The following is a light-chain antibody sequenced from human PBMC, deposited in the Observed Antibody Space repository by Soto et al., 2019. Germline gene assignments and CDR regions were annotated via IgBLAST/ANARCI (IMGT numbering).Light chain of an antibody. CDR3: QQYENLRLHT. V-gene: IGKV1-39*01. CDR1: QSISSY. Sequence: DIQMTQSPSSLSASVGDRVTITCRASQSISSYLNWYQQKPGKAPKLLIYAASSLQSGVPSRFSGSGSGTDFTLTISSLQPEDFATYYCQQYENLRLHTFGPGTKL. CDR2: AAS. J-gene: IGKJ2*01.